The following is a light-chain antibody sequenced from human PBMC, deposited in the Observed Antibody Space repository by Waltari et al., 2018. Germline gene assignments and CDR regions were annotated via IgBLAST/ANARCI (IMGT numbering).Light chain of an antibody. CDR1: SSDIGDYHY. CDR2: DVS. J-gene: IGLJ1*01. V-gene: IGLV2-11*01. CDR3: CSYGGSFSSGYV. Sequence: QSALTQPRSVSGSPGQSVTISCTGSSSDIGDYHYVSWYQQHPGKAPKFMIYDVSKRPARVPDRFSGSKSGNTASLTISGLQTEDEADYYCCSYGGSFSSGYVFGSGTKVTVL.